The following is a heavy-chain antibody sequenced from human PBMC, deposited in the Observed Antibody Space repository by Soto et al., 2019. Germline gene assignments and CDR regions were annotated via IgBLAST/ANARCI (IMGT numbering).Heavy chain of an antibody. V-gene: IGHV1-3*01. J-gene: IGHJ5*02. CDR1: GYTFTSYA. D-gene: IGHD2-21*01. CDR2: INAGNGNT. CDR3: ARWYCGADACYGWFDP. Sequence: GASVKVSCKASGYTFTSYAMHWVRQAPGQRLEWMGWINAGNGNTKYAQKFQGRVTITRDTSASTAYMELSRLRSDDTAVYYCARWYCGADACYGWFDPWGQGTLVTVSS.